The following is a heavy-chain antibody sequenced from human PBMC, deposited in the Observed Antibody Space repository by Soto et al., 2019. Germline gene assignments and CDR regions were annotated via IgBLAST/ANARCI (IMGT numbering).Heavy chain of an antibody. J-gene: IGHJ6*02. CDR1: GFTFSSYA. Sequence: GGSLRLSCSASGFTFSSYAMHWVRQAPGRGLEYVSAISSNGGSTYYADSVKGRFTISRDNSKNTLYLQMSSLRAEDTAVYYCVKGPLTTVIGYYYYGMDVWGQGTTVTVSS. CDR2: ISSNGGST. V-gene: IGHV3-64D*06. D-gene: IGHD4-4*01. CDR3: VKGPLTTVIGYYYYGMDV.